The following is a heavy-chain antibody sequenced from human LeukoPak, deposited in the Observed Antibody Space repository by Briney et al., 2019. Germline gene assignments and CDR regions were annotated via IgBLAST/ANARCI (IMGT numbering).Heavy chain of an antibody. D-gene: IGHD2-2*01. V-gene: IGHV3-21*01. J-gene: IGHJ4*02. Sequence: PGGSLRLSCAASGFTFSSYSMNWVRQAPGKGLEWVSSISSSSSYIYYADSVKGRFTISRDNAKNSLYLQMNSLRAEDTAVYYCARGSSSTSCYQDWGQGTLVTVSS. CDR2: ISSSSSYI. CDR1: GFTFSSYS. CDR3: ARGSSSTSCYQD.